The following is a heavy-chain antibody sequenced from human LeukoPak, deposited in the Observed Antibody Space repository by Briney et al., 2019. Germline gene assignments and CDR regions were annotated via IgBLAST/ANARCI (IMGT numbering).Heavy chain of an antibody. V-gene: IGHV3-23*01. CDR1: DFTFSSSG. J-gene: IGHJ4*02. CDR2: VSSSGENT. CDR3: AKGAYYDL. D-gene: IGHD3-22*01. Sequence: GGSLRLSCAASDFTFSSSGMTWVRQAPGKGLEWVSTVSSSGENTYYADSVKGRFTISRDNSKNTLYLQMNSLRAEDTAVYYCAKGAYYDLWGQGTLVTVSS.